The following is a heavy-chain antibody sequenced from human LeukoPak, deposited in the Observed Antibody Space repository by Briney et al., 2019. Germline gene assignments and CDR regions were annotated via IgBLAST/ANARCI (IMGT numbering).Heavy chain of an antibody. D-gene: IGHD6-13*01. CDR3: ARVDSSSWHFDY. V-gene: IGHV4-4*02. CDR1: GGSISNSNW. J-gene: IGHJ4*02. CDR2: IYHSGST. Sequence: PSETLSLTCAVSGGSISNSNWWSWVRQPPGKGLEWIGEIYHSGSTNYNPSLKSRVTMSVDTSKNQFSLKLSSVTAADTAVYYCARVDSSSWHFDYWGQGTLVTVSS.